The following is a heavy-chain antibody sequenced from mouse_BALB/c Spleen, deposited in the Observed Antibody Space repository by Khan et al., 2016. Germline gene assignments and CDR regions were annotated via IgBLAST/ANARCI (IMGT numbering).Heavy chain of an antibody. CDR2: INTNTGEP. V-gene: IGHV9-3*02. Sequence: QSQLVQSGPELKKPGETVKISCKTSGYTFTNYGMNWVKQAPGKGLKWMGWINTNTGEPTYAEEFKGRFAFSLETSASTAYLQINNLKNEDTATYFCARRSYFGNYDYWGQGTTLTVSS. D-gene: IGHD2-1*01. CDR1: GYTFTNYG. J-gene: IGHJ2*01. CDR3: ARRSYFGNYDY.